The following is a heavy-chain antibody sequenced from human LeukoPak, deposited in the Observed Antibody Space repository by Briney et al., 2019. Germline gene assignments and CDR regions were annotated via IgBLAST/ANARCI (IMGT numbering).Heavy chain of an antibody. V-gene: IGHV3-9*01. J-gene: IGHJ4*02. CDR3: VRVRSTTGYFEY. CDR2: ISWNSRSI. Sequence: GGSLRLSCAASGFIFEDYAMHWVRQAPGKGLDWVAGISWNSRSITYADSVKGRFTISRDNAKSSLYLQMNGLRVEDTAFYYCVRVRSTTGYFEYWGQGTLVTLSS. CDR1: GFIFEDYA. D-gene: IGHD1-1*01.